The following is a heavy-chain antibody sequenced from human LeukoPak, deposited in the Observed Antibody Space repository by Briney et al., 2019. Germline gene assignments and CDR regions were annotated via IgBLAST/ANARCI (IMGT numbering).Heavy chain of an antibody. J-gene: IGHJ4*02. CDR1: GGTFSSYA. CDR3: ARGTDDYGDYILDY. V-gene: IGHV1-69*04. Sequence: SVKVSCKASGGTFSSYAISWVRQAPGQGLEWMGRIIPILGIANYAQKFQGRVTITADKSTSTAYMELSSLRSEGTAVYYCARGTDDYGDYILDYWGQGTLVTVSS. D-gene: IGHD4-17*01. CDR2: IIPILGIA.